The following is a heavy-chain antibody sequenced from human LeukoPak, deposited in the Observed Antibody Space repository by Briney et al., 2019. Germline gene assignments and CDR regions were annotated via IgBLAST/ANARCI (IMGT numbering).Heavy chain of an antibody. V-gene: IGHV3-23*01. J-gene: IGHJ4*02. CDR3: AKEKNYDFWSGYPNPFDY. D-gene: IGHD3-3*01. CDR1: GFTLSSYA. CDR2: ISGSGGST. Sequence: GGSLRLSCAASGFTLSSYAMSWVRQAPGKGLEWVSAISGSGGSTYYADSVKGRFTISRDNSKNTLYLQMNSLRAEDTAVYSCAKEKNYDFWSGYPNPFDYWGQGTLVTVSS.